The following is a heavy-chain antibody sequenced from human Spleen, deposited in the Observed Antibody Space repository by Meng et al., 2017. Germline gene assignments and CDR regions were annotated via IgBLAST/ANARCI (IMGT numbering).Heavy chain of an antibody. CDR3: AHKRVETLFDY. V-gene: IGHV2-5*02. Sequence: QITLTASGPPLLTPPPTLTLPCTFSGFSLRTSGVGVGWIRPPPGQALECLALLYWDDDKRYSPSLKSRLTITKDTSKNQVVLTMTNMNPVDTATYYCAHKRVETLFDYWGQGTLVTVSS. J-gene: IGHJ4*02. CDR1: GFSLRTSGVG. CDR2: LYWDDDK.